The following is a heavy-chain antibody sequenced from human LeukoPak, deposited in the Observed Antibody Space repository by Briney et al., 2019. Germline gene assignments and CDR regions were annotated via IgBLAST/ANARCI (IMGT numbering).Heavy chain of an antibody. V-gene: IGHV4-39*01. CDR1: GGSISSSSYY. Sequence: KPSETLSLTCTVSGGSISSSSYYWGWIRQPPGKGLEWIGRIYYSRSTYYNPSLKGRVTISVDTSKTQFSLKLSSLTAADTAVYYCARGVTMIVVVIHDWYFDLWGRGTLVTVSS. CDR3: ARGVTMIVVVIHDWYFDL. D-gene: IGHD3-22*01. CDR2: IYYSRST. J-gene: IGHJ2*01.